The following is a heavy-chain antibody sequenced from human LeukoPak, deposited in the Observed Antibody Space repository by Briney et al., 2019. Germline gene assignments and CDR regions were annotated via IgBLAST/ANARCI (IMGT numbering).Heavy chain of an antibody. V-gene: IGHV1-69*06. Sequence: ASVKVSCKASGDSFNSYTIHWVRQAPGQGLEWMGGLVPVFGTPHYAQSFKGRVTLTADKSTNTAYMELTSLRSEGTAVYYCARFSGNNNLGPVAKASYYYYYMDVWGEGTTVIVSS. CDR1: GDSFNSYT. CDR2: LVPVFGTP. J-gene: IGHJ6*03. D-gene: IGHD5-12*01. CDR3: ARFSGNNNLGPVAKASYYYYYMDV.